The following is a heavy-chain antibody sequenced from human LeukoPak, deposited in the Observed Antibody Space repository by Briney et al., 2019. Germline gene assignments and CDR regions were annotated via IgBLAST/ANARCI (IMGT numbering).Heavy chain of an antibody. V-gene: IGHV3-30*02. CDR1: GFTFSSYG. CDR3: TRGSYGDYEY. D-gene: IGHD4-17*01. Sequence: PGGSLRLSCAASGFTFSSYGIHWVRQAPGKGLEWVAFILYDGRIKYYADSVKGRFTISRDNAQNSLYLQMNSLRAEDTAVYYCTRGSYGDYEYWGQGTLVTVSS. CDR2: ILYDGRIK. J-gene: IGHJ4*02.